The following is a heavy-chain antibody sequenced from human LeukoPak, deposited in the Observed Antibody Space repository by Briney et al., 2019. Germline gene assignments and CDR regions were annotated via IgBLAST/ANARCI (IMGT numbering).Heavy chain of an antibody. V-gene: IGHV1-18*01. D-gene: IGHD2-15*01. J-gene: IGHJ5*02. CDR3: ARGFGYCSGGSCYGRNVWFDP. CDR1: GYTFTSYG. Sequence: ASVKVSCKASGYTFTSYGISWVRQAPGQGLEWMGWIGAYNGNTNYAQKFQGRVTMTRDMSTSTVYMELSSLRSEDTAVYYCARGFGYCSGGSCYGRNVWFDPWGQGTLVTVSS. CDR2: IGAYNGNT.